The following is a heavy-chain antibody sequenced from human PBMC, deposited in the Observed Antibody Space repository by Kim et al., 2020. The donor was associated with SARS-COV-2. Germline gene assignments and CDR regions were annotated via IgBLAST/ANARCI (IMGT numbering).Heavy chain of an antibody. J-gene: IGHJ6*02. Sequence: ADSVKGRFTSSRDNAKNSLYLQMNSLRAEDTALYYCAKARAGSYYGMDVWGQGTTVTVSS. V-gene: IGHV3-9*01. CDR3: AKARAGSYYGMDV. D-gene: IGHD6-13*01.